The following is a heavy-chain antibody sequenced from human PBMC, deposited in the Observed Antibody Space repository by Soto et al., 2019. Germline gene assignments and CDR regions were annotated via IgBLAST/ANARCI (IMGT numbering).Heavy chain of an antibody. J-gene: IGHJ3*02. CDR2: ISYDGSNK. V-gene: IGHV3-30-3*01. Sequence: QVQLVESGGGVVQPGRSLRLSCAASGFTFSSYAMHWVRQAPGKGLEWVAVISYDGSNKYYADPVKGRFTISRDNSKNXLXPQMNSLRAEDTAVYYCARANSPTMIVVVSHDAFDIWGQGTMVTVSS. D-gene: IGHD3-22*01. CDR1: GFTFSSYA. CDR3: ARANSPTMIVVVSHDAFDI.